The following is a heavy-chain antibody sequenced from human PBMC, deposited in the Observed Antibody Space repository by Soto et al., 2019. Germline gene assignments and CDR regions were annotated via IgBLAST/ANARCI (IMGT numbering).Heavy chain of an antibody. D-gene: IGHD1-1*01. CDR3: ERDVRGLGPGGTGFNYFDH. CDR1: GFTFSDYY. J-gene: IGHJ4*02. Sequence: GGYLRHSCAASGFTFSDYYVPWLRQAPGRGLEWLGYIGGRGSPQRYADSIKGRFTISRDNAKNSLYLQMDSLRVEDTAVYYCERDVRGLGPGGTGFNYFDHWGQGTVVTVSS. CDR2: IGGRGSPQ. V-gene: IGHV3-11*01.